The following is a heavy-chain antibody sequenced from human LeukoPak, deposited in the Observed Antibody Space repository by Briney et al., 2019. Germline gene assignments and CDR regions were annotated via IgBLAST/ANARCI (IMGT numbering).Heavy chain of an antibody. J-gene: IGHJ4*02. CDR3: ARGTCPDY. V-gene: IGHV4-34*01. CDR2: INHSGST. Sequence: PSETLPLTCAVYGGSFCGYYSSWIRQPTGKGLEWIGEINHSGSTNYNPSLKSRVTISVYTSKNQFSLKACAIAASYWAVQFCARGTCPDYWGQGTLVTVSS. CDR1: GGSFCGYY.